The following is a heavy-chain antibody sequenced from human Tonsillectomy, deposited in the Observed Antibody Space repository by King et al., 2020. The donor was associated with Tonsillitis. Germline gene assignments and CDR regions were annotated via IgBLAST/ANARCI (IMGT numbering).Heavy chain of an antibody. J-gene: IGHJ4*02. D-gene: IGHD3/OR15-3a*01. CDR1: GGSISSSSYY. CDR2: IYYSGST. Sequence: LQLQESGPGLVKPSETLSLTCTVSGGSISSSSYYWGWIRQPPGKGLEWIGSIYYSGSTYYNPSLKSRVTISVDTSKNQFSLKLSSVPAADTAVYYCARVQGLGDQNHVGFDYWGQGTLVTVSS. V-gene: IGHV4-39*01. CDR3: ARVQGLGDQNHVGFDY.